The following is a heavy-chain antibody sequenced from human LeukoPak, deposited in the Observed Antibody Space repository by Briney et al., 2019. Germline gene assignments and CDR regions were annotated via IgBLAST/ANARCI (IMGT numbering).Heavy chain of an antibody. J-gene: IGHJ4*02. V-gene: IGHV3-33*08. Sequence: GGSLRLSCAASGITFSSYAMSWVRQAPGKGLEWVAVIWYDGSNKYYADSVKGRFTISRDNSKNTLYLQMNSLRAEDTAVYYCARDPSPYGDYGRMDYWGQGTLVTVSS. CDR3: ARDPSPYGDYGRMDY. CDR1: GITFSSYA. CDR2: IWYDGSNK. D-gene: IGHD4-17*01.